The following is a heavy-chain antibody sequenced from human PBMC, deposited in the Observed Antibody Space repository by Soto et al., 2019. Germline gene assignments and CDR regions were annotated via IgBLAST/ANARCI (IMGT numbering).Heavy chain of an antibody. Sequence: SVKVSCKASGGTFSSYTISWGRQAPGQGLEWMGRIIPILGIANYAQKFQGRVTITADKSTSTAYMELSRLRSEDTAVYYCASSAVVVPASNPSYYFYGLDVWGQ. V-gene: IGHV1-69*02. CDR2: IIPILGIA. CDR3: ASSAVVVPASNPSYYFYGLDV. J-gene: IGHJ6*02. D-gene: IGHD2-2*01. CDR1: GGTFSSYT.